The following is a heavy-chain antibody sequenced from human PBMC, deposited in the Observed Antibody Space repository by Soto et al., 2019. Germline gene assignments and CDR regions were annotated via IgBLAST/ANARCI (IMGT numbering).Heavy chain of an antibody. CDR3: ARDVDADFRTDFDY. V-gene: IGHV3-74*03. J-gene: IGHJ4*02. Sequence: PGGSLRLSCAASGFTLRGYWMHWVRQGPGKGLVWVSRINGGGSSTTYADSVKGRFTISRDNAENSVYLEMDSLRAEDTALYYCARDVDADFRTDFDYWGRGTLVTVSS. D-gene: IGHD4-17*01. CDR1: GFTLRGYW. CDR2: INGGGSST.